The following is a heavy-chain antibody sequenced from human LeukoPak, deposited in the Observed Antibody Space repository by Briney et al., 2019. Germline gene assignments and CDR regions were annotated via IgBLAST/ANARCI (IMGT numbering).Heavy chain of an antibody. Sequence: SETLSLTCAVYGGSFSGYYWSWIRQPPGKGLDWSGEINHGGSTNYNPSLKSRVTISLDTSKNQFSLNLSSVTAADTAVFYCARGALRYFDWLSYNWFDPWGRGTLVTVSS. CDR3: ARGALRYFDWLSYNWFDP. D-gene: IGHD3-9*01. CDR2: INHGGST. J-gene: IGHJ5*02. CDR1: GGSFSGYY. V-gene: IGHV4-34*01.